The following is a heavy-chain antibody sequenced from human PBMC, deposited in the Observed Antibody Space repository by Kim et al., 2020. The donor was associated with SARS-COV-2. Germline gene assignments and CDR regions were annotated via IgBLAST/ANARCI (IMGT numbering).Heavy chain of an antibody. J-gene: IGHJ4*02. D-gene: IGHD1-1*01. Sequence: SGPTLVNPTETLTLTCTFSGFSLSSNGMCVNWIRQPPGKALEWLARIDWDNDKFYSSSLKTRLTISKDTSKNQVVLTMTNMDPVDTATYYCARRKIDVGRCTTSPCSDYFDSWGPGILVTLSS. CDR3: ARRKIDVGRCTTSPCSDYFDS. V-gene: IGHV2-70*17. CDR2: IDWDNDK. CDR1: GFSLSSNGMC.